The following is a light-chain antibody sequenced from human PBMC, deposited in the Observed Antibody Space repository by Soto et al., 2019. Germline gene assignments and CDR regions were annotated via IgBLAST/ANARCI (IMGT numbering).Light chain of an antibody. CDR3: QQSDTTPWT. CDR2: EAS. Sequence: DIQMTQSPSSLSASVGDRVTITCRASQSISSYLNWYQQKPGKAPKLLIYEASSLQSGVPSRFSGSGSGTDFTLTVSSLQPDDFATYYCQQSDTTPWTFGQGTMVEMK. CDR1: QSISSY. V-gene: IGKV1-39*01. J-gene: IGKJ1*01.